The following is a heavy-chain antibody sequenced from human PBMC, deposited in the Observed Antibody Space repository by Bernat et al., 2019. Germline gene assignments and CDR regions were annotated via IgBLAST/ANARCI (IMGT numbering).Heavy chain of an antibody. Sequence: EVQLVESGGGLVKPGGSLRLSCAASGFIFSSYSMNWVRQTPGKGLEWVSSLSSSGTYKYYADSVKGRFTISRDNAKNSLYLQMNSLRAEDTAVYYCARGTSTSAPYMDVWGKGTTVTVSS. CDR1: GFIFSSYS. J-gene: IGHJ6*03. CDR3: ARGTSTSAPYMDV. V-gene: IGHV3-21*04. CDR2: LSSSGTYK.